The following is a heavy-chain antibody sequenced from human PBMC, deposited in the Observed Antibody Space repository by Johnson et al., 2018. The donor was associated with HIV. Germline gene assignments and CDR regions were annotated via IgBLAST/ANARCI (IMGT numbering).Heavy chain of an antibody. D-gene: IGHD5-24*01. J-gene: IGHJ3*02. CDR1: GFPFSSSV. CDR2: ISNNGGST. Sequence: VQLVESGGGLFQPGGSLRLSCAASGFPFSSSVMPWVRQAQGKGLEYVSAISNNGGSTYYANSVKGRFTISRDNSKNTLYLQMGSLRAEDMAVYYCAREGDGYNAFDIWGRGTMVTVSS. CDR3: AREGDGYNAFDI. V-gene: IGHV3-64*01.